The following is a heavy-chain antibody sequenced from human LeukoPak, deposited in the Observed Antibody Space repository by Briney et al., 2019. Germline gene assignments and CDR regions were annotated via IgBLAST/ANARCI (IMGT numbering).Heavy chain of an antibody. CDR3: ARVARGYCSGGSCSGLDY. J-gene: IGHJ4*02. CDR1: GYTFTNYY. CDR2: FNPSGYTT. D-gene: IGHD2-15*01. V-gene: IGHV1-46*01. Sequence: ASVKISCKASGYTFTNYYIHWVRQAPGQGLEWMGIFNPSGYTTNYAQKLQGRVTMTTDISTSTAYMELRSLRSDDTAVYYCARVARGYCSGGSCSGLDYWGQGTLVTVSS.